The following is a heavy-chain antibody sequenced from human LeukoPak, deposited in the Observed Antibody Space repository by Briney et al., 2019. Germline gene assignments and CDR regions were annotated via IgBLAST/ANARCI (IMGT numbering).Heavy chain of an antibody. D-gene: IGHD6-19*01. CDR2: MNSNSGNT. CDR3: ARRVGSGWPVQH. Sequence: GASVKVSCKASGYTFSSYDINWVRQATGQGLEWMGWMNSNSGNTGYAQKFQGRLNMTRNTSISTAYMELSSLRSEDTAVYYCARRVGSGWPVQHWGQGTLVTVSS. V-gene: IGHV1-8*01. J-gene: IGHJ1*01. CDR1: GYTFSSYD.